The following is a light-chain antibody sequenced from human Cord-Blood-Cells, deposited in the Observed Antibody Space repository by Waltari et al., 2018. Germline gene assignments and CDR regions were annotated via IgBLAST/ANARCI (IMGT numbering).Light chain of an antibody. CDR2: GAS. CDR1: PSVSSSY. Sequence: EIVLTQSPGTLSLSPGARATLSCRASPSVSSSYLAWYQQKPGQAPRLLIYGASSRATGIPDRFSGSGCGTGFTLTISRLEPGYLAVYYRHQYGSSPYSGGQGLKLWIK. V-gene: IGKV3-20*01. J-gene: IGKJ2*03. CDR3: HQYGSSPYS.